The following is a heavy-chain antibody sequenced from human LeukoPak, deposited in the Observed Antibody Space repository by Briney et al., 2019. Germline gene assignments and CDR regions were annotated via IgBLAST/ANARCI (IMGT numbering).Heavy chain of an antibody. D-gene: IGHD3-16*01. V-gene: IGHV1-3*01. CDR1: GGTFSSYA. J-gene: IGHJ4*02. CDR2: INAGNGNT. CDR3: ARDTFRGGVSTTGGY. Sequence: EASVKVSCKASGGTFSSYAMHWVRQAPGQRLEWMGWINAGNGNTKYSQKFQGRVTITRDTSASTAYMELSSLRSEDTAVYYCARDTFRGGVSTTGGYWGQGTLVTVSS.